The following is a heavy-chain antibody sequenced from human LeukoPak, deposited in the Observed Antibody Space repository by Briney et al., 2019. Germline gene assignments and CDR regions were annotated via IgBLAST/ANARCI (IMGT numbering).Heavy chain of an antibody. D-gene: IGHD3-10*01. CDR2: IYPGDSDT. CDR1: GYSFTSYC. Sequence: GESLKISRRRSGYSFTSYCLGWVRQMPGKGLEWMGIIYPGDSDTRYSPSFQGQVTISADKSISTAYLQWSSLKASDTAMYYCARLGSMVRGVIITYYGMDVWGQGTTVTVSS. J-gene: IGHJ6*02. V-gene: IGHV5-51*01. CDR3: ARLGSMVRGVIITYYGMDV.